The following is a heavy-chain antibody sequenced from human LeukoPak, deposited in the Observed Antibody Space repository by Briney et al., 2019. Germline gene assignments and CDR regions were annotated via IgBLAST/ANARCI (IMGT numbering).Heavy chain of an antibody. J-gene: IGHJ4*02. V-gene: IGHV3-30*15. CDR1: GFTLTYYA. Sequence: GGSLRLSCAASGFTLTYYAMHWVRQAPGKGLEGVAVTSYDGNKKYYADSVKGRFTISRDSSKNTLYLQMSSLRAEDTAVYYCARSSYDYGGIEGPFDYWGQGTLVTVSS. CDR2: TSYDGNKK. CDR3: ARSSYDYGGIEGPFDY. D-gene: IGHD4-23*01.